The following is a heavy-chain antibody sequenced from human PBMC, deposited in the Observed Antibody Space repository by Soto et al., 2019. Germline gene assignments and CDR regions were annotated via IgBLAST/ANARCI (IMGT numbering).Heavy chain of an antibody. V-gene: IGHV3-48*02. CDR3: AEFRPNYYGMDV. CDR1: GFTFGSYS. J-gene: IGHJ6*02. Sequence: PGGSLRLSCAASGFTFGSYSMNWVRQAPGKGLEWVSYISSSSSTIYYADSVRGRFTISRDNAKNSLYLQMNSLRDEDTAVYYCAEFRPNYYGMDVWGQGTTVTVSS. CDR2: ISSSSSTI. D-gene: IGHD3-10*01.